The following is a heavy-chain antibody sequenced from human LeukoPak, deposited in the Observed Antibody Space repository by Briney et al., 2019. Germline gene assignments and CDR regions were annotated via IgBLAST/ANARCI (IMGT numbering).Heavy chain of an antibody. J-gene: IGHJ4*02. Sequence: GGSLRLSCAASGFTFRNYWMHWVRQAPGKRLGWVSRVKGDGSFTDYADSVKGRFTISRDNAKNTLYLQMYSLRAEDTAAYYCVRDGDDYNFDYWGQGSLVTVSS. V-gene: IGHV3-74*01. CDR1: GFTFRNYW. CDR2: VKGDGSFT. D-gene: IGHD5-24*01. CDR3: VRDGDDYNFDY.